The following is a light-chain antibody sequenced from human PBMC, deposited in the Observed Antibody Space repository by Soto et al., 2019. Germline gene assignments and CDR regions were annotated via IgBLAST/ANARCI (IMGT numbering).Light chain of an antibody. V-gene: IGKV3-20*01. Sequence: EIVLTQSPGTLSLSPGERATLSCRASQSVDSTYLAWYQQKPGQAPRLLIYATSSRAAGVPDRFTDSGSGTDFTLTITRVEPEDFAVYYCQQYDTSPPLYTFGQGTKLDIK. CDR1: QSVDSTY. CDR2: ATS. J-gene: IGKJ2*01. CDR3: QQYDTSPPLYT.